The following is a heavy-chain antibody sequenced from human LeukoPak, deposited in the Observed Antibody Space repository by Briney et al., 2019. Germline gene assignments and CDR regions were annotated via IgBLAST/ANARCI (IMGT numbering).Heavy chain of an antibody. D-gene: IGHD5-18*01. CDR3: ARDPPRYSYGYEVRWFDP. Sequence: SVKVSCKASGGTFSSYAISWVRQAPGQGLEWMGGIIPIFGTANYAQKFQGRVTITADESTSTAYMELSSLRSEDTAVYYCARDPPRYSYGYEVRWFDPWGQGTLVTVSS. V-gene: IGHV1-69*13. J-gene: IGHJ5*02. CDR1: GGTFSSYA. CDR2: IIPIFGTA.